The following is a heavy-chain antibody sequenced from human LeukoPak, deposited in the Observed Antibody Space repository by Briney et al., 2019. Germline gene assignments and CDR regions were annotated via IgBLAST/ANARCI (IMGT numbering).Heavy chain of an antibody. J-gene: IGHJ3*02. Sequence: PSETLSLTCTVSGGSISSYYWSWIRQPAGKELEWIGRIYTSGSTNYNPSLKSRVTMSVDTSKNQFSLKLSSVTAADTAVYYCASQFGAVVIPSLYAFDIWGQGTMVTVSS. CDR2: IYTSGST. CDR3: ASQFGAVVIPSLYAFDI. V-gene: IGHV4-4*07. CDR1: GGSISSYY. D-gene: IGHD3-22*01.